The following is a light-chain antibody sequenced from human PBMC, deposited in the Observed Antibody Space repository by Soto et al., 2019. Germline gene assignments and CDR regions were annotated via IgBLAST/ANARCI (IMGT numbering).Light chain of an antibody. Sequence: DIQMTQSPSSLSASVGDRVTITCRASQSISSYLNWYQQKPGKAPNLLIYAASSLQSGVPSRFSGSGSGTDFTLTISCLQPEDFATYYCQQSYTTPLGFGQVTRLESK. CDR2: AAS. CDR3: QQSYTTPLG. CDR1: QSISSY. J-gene: IGKJ5*01. V-gene: IGKV1-39*01.